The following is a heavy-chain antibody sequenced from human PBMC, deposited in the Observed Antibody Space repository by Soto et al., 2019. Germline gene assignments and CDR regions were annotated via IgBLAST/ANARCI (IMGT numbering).Heavy chain of an antibody. V-gene: IGHV4-30-4*01. CDR1: GGSISSGDYY. CDR3: ARDGVTAMVTGIDY. Sequence: TLSLTCTVSGGSISSGDYYWSWIRQPPGKGLEWIGYIYYSGSTYYNPSLKSRVTISVDTSKNQFSLKLSSVTAADTAVYYCARDGVTAMVTGIDYWGQGTLVTVSS. J-gene: IGHJ4*02. D-gene: IGHD5-18*01. CDR2: IYYSGST.